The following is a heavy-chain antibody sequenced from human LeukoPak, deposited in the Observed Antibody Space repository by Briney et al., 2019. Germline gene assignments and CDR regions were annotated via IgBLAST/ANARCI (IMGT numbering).Heavy chain of an antibody. J-gene: IGHJ4*02. CDR1: GDSISSYY. CDR2: IYYSGST. Sequence: SETLSLTCTVSGDSISSYYWSWIRQPPGKGLEWIGYIYYSGSTNYNPSLKSRVTISVDTSKIQFSLKLSSVTAADTAVYYCARGRVGNYDFWSGYMALDYWGQGTLVTVSS. CDR3: ARGRVGNYDFWSGYMALDY. V-gene: IGHV4-59*01. D-gene: IGHD3-3*01.